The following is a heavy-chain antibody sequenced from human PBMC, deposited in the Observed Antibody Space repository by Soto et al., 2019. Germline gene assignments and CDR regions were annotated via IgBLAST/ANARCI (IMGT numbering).Heavy chain of an antibody. V-gene: IGHV4-4*07. CDR1: GGSISSYY. CDR3: ARDRVAGSYNVGGLYFDY. J-gene: IGHJ4*02. CDR2: IYTSGST. Sequence: QVQLQESGPGLVKPSETLSLTCTVSGGSISSYYWSWIRQPAGKGLEWIGRIYTSGSTNYNPSLKSRVTMSVDTSKNQFSLKLSSVTAADTAVYYCARDRVAGSYNVGGLYFDYWGQGTLVTVSS. D-gene: IGHD3-10*01.